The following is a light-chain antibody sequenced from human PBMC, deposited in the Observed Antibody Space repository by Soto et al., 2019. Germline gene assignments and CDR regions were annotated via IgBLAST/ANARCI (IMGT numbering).Light chain of an antibody. J-gene: IGKJ3*01. Sequence: SVVTQSRGTLSLSPGERATLSCRSSQSVSSSYLAWYQSKPGQAPRLLIYGASSRATGIPDRFSGTGSGTDFTLTIRRLEPEDFAVYYSQQYRIQQFTFGTGTKVDIK. CDR3: QQYRIQQFT. V-gene: IGKV3-20*01. CDR1: QSVSSSY. CDR2: GAS.